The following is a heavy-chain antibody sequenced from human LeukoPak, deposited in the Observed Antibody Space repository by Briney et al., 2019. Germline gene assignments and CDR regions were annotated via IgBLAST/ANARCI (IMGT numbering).Heavy chain of an antibody. V-gene: IGHV4-38-2*02. CDR1: GYSISSGYY. CDR2: IYHSGST. J-gene: IGHJ4*02. D-gene: IGHD3-22*01. CDR3: AREGENYYDSSGYSD. Sequence: SETLSLTCTVSGYSISSGYYWGWIRQPPGKGLEWIGSIYHSGSTYYNPSLKSRVTISVDTSKNQFSLKLSSVTAADTAVYYCAREGENYYDSSGYSDWGQGTLVTVSS.